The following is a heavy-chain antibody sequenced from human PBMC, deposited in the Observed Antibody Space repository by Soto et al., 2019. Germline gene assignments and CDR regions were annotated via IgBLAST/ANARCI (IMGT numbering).Heavy chain of an antibody. V-gene: IGHV3-30*18. CDR1: GFTFSGYG. Sequence: GGSLRLSCAASGFTFSGYGMHWVRQAPGKGLEWVTVISYDGSNNYYADSVKGRFTISRDNSKNTLYLQMNSLRAEDTAVYYCAKAQLGGDYFDYWGQGTLVTVSS. CDR3: AKAQLGGDYFDY. CDR2: ISYDGSNN. D-gene: IGHD3-16*01. J-gene: IGHJ4*02.